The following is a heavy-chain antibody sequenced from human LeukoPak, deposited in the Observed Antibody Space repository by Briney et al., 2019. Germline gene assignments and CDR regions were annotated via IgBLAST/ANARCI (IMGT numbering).Heavy chain of an antibody. V-gene: IGHV3-30*02. CDR1: GFTFRSYA. CDR3: AKGLYYYDSSGYPA. Sequence: GRSLRLSCAASGFTFRSYAMHWVRQAPGKGLEWVSFIRYDGSNEYYADSVKGRFTISRDNSKNTLYLQMNSLRAEDTAVYYCAKGLYYYDSSGYPAWGQGTLVTVSS. J-gene: IGHJ5*02. D-gene: IGHD3-22*01. CDR2: IRYDGSNE.